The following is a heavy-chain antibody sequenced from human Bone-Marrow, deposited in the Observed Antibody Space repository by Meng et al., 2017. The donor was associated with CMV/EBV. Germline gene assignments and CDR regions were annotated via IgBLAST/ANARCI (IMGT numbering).Heavy chain of an antibody. V-gene: IGHV3-30*02. D-gene: IGHD3-3*01. CDR1: GFNFSVSG. Sequence: GESLKISCAASGFNFSVSGMHWVRQAPGKGLEWVAFIWFDGNTKNFADSVKGRFTISRDNSKNTLYLQMNSLRPEDTATYFCAKDKGLRYLEWSVVRGQGPLVTVYS. CDR3: AKDKGLRYLEWSVV. CDR2: IWFDGNTK. J-gene: IGHJ4*02.